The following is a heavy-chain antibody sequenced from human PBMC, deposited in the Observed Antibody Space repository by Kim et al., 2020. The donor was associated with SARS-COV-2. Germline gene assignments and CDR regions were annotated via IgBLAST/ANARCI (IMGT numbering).Heavy chain of an antibody. J-gene: IGHJ6*02. CDR1: GFTFSSYS. V-gene: IGHV3-21*01. D-gene: IGHD1-26*01. CDR3: ARDQPGHGTGELYYGMDV. Sequence: GGSLRLSCAASGFTFSSYSMNWVRQAPGKGLEWVSSISSSSSYIYYADSVKGRFTISRDNAKNSLYLQMNSLRAEDTAVYYCARDQPGHGTGELYYGMDVWGQGTTVTVSS. CDR2: ISSSSSYI.